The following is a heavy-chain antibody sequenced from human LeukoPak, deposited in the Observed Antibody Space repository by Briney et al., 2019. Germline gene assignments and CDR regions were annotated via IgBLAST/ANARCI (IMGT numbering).Heavy chain of an antibody. CDR1: RFNFPRLA. D-gene: IGHD3/OR15-3a*01. CDR2: ISGGGGST. J-gene: IGHJ4*02. CDR3: AKFYGLVES. V-gene: IGHV3-23*01. Sequence: GALRLACAASRFNFPRLAMSWARHAPGQGLEWVAPISGGGGSTHYADSVKGRFTISRDNSKNTLYLQMSSLRAEDTAVDYCAKFYGLVESWGQGTLVTVSS.